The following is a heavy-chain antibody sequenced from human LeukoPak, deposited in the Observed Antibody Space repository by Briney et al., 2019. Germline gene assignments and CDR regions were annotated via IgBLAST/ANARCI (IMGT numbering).Heavy chain of an antibody. CDR2: ISSSSSYI. J-gene: IGHJ6*02. CDR1: GFTFSSYS. V-gene: IGHV3-21*01. Sequence: GGSLRLSCAASGFTFSSYSMNWVRQAPGKGLEWVSSISSSSSYIYYADSVKGRFTISRDNAKNSLYLQMNSLRAEDTAVYCCARVAPGIAAAGINYYYGMDVWGQGTTVTVSS. D-gene: IGHD6-13*01. CDR3: ARVAPGIAAAGINYYYGMDV.